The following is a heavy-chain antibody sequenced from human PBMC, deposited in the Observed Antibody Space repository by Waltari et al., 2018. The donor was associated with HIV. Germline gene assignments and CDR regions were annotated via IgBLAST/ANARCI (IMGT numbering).Heavy chain of an antibody. J-gene: IGHJ5*02. CDR2: IYTSGST. CDR3: ARAYYDFWSGTGSSGNWFDP. V-gene: IGHV4-61*02. CDR1: GGSISSGSYN. D-gene: IGHD3-3*01. Sequence: QVQLQESGPGLVKPSQTLSLTCTVSGGSISSGSYNWSWIRQPAGKGLELIGRIYTSGSTNYNPSLKSRVTISVDTSKNQFSLKLRSVTAADTAVYYCARAYYDFWSGTGSSGNWFDPWGQGTLVTVSS.